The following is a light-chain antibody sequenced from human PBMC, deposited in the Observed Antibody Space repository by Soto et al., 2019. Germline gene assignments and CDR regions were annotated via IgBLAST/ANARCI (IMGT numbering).Light chain of an antibody. CDR1: QSISTW. V-gene: IGKV1-5*03. CDR2: KAS. CDR3: QQYDSYPYT. Sequence: DIQMTQSPSTLPASVGDRVTITCRASQSISTWLAWYQQQPGKAPKLLIYKASSLQSGVPSRFIGSGSGTQFTLTINTLQPDDFATYYCQQYDSYPYTFGQGTKLEIK. J-gene: IGKJ2*01.